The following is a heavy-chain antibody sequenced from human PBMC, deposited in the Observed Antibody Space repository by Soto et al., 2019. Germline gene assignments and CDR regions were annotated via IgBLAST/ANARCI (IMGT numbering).Heavy chain of an antibody. CDR1: GFTFSSYA. CDR3: VKETYDILTGEDYYYYGMDV. V-gene: IGHV3-64D*08. Sequence: GGSLRLSCSASGFTFSSYAMHWVRQAPGKGLEYVSAISSNGGSTYYADSVKGRFTISRDNSKNTLYLQMSSLRAEDTAVYYCVKETYDILTGEDYYYYGMDVWGQGTTVTVSS. J-gene: IGHJ6*02. D-gene: IGHD3-9*01. CDR2: ISSNGGST.